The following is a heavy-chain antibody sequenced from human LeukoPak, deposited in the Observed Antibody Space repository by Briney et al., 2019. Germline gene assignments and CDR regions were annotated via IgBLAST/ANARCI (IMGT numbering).Heavy chain of an antibody. V-gene: IGHV3-15*01. Sequence: GGSLRLSCAASGFSFSSFGMHWVRQAPGKGLEWVGRIKSKTDGGTTDYAAPVKGRFTISRDDSKNTLYLQMNSLKTEDTAVYYCTTDGILEWLSPFDYWGQGTLVTVSS. J-gene: IGHJ4*02. CDR1: GFSFSSFG. CDR2: IKSKTDGGTT. CDR3: TTDGILEWLSPFDY. D-gene: IGHD3-3*01.